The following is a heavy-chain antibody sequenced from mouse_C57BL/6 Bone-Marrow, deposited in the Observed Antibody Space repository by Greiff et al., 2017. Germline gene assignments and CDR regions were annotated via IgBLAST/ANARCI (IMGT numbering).Heavy chain of an antibody. Sequence: QVQLQQSGSELRSPGSSVKLSCKDFDSEVFPIAYMSWVRQKPGHGFEWIGGILPSIGRTIYGEKFEDKATMDADTLSNTAYLELNSLTSEDSAIYYCARKGNYYGSSPSYWYFDVWGTGTTVTVSS. CDR2: ILPSIGRT. CDR3: ARKGNYYGSSPSYWYFDV. CDR1: DSEVFPIAY. V-gene: IGHV15-2*01. D-gene: IGHD1-1*01. J-gene: IGHJ1*03.